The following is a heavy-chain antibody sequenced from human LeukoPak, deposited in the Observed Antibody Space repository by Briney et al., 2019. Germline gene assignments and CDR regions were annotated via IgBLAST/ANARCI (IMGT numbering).Heavy chain of an antibody. CDR1: GGSFSGYY. J-gene: IGHJ4*02. CDR3: ARGTRYCSSTSCYKAKLYYFDY. V-gene: IGHV4-34*01. CDR2: INHSGST. D-gene: IGHD2-2*02. Sequence: SETLSLTCAVYGGSFSGYYWSWIRQPPGKGLEWIGEINHSGSTNYNPSLKSRVTISVDTSKNQFSLKLSSVTAADTAVYYCARGTRYCSSTSCYKAKLYYFDYWGQGTLVTVSS.